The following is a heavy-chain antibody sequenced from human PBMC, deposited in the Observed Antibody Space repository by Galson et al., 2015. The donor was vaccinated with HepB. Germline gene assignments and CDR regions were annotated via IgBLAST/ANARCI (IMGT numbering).Heavy chain of an antibody. CDR2: ISCDGSNK. V-gene: IGHV3-30-3*01. Sequence: SLRLSCAASGFTFSSYAMHWVRQAPGKGLEWVAVISCDGSNKYHADSVKGRFTISRDNSKNTLYLQMNSLRAEDTAVYYCVRAPSGILWSYGVDVWGQGTTVTVSS. D-gene: IGHD3-10*01. J-gene: IGHJ6*02. CDR1: GFTFSSYA. CDR3: VRAPSGILWSYGVDV.